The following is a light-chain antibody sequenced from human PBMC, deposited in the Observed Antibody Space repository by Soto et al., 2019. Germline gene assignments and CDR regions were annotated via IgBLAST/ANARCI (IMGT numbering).Light chain of an antibody. CDR1: QSVSSN. J-gene: IGKJ2*01. Sequence: EIVMTQSPATLSVSPGERATLSCRASQSVSSNLVWYQQKPGQAPRLLIYGASTRATGIPARFSGSGSGTEFTHTNSSLQSEDFAVYYCQQYNKWPPYPFGQGTKLEIK. V-gene: IGKV3-15*01. CDR3: QQYNKWPPYP. CDR2: GAS.